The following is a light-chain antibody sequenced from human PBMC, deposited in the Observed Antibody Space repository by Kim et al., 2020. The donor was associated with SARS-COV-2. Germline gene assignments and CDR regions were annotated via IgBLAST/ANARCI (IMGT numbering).Light chain of an antibody. V-gene: IGKV2-28*01. CDR2: LCS. Sequence: IVMIQSPLSLPVTPGDTASISCRSSQSLLHGNGYNYLDWYLQRPGQSPQLLIYLCSNPASGVPYRFSGSGSGTTFTLKISRVEAEDVGIYYCMQSLQTLPLTFGGGTKVDIK. CDR3: MQSLQTLPLT. CDR1: QSLLHGNGYNY. J-gene: IGKJ4*01.